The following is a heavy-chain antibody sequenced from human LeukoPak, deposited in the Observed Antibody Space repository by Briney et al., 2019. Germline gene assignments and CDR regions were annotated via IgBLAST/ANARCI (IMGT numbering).Heavy chain of an antibody. CDR1: GFTFSSYA. D-gene: IGHD2-15*01. V-gene: IGHV3-23*01. CDR3: AKCSGSSCYAAGAFAY. CDR2: ISGSGDAT. J-gene: IGHJ4*02. Sequence: PGGSLRLSCAASGFTFSSYAMTWVRRAPGKGLEWVSGISGSGDATWYADSVKGRFTISRDNSKNTVSLQMNSLRPEDTAVYYCAKCSGSSCYAAGAFAYWGQGTLVTVSS.